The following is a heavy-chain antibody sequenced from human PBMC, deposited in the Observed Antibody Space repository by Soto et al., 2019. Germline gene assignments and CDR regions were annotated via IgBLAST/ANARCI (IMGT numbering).Heavy chain of an antibody. Sequence: QVQLVESGGGVVQPGRSLRLSCAASGFTFSSYGMHWVRQAPGKGLEWVAVIWYDGSNKYYADSVKGRFTISRDNSKNTLYLQMNSLRAEDTAVYYWARDLVAGMMPWVDPGGQGTLVTVAS. CDR3: ARDLVAGMMPWVDP. CDR2: IWYDGSNK. CDR1: GFTFSSYG. J-gene: IGHJ5*02. V-gene: IGHV3-33*01. D-gene: IGHD6-19*01.